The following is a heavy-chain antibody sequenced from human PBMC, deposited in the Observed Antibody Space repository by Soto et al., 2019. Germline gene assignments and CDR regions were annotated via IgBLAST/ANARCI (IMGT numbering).Heavy chain of an antibody. V-gene: IGHV1-18*01. Sequence: QVQLVQSGAEVRKPGASVKVSCKASGYTFTNYGVSWVRQAPGQGLEWMGWIGAYHGNTNYAEKFKGRVTLTTDTSTRTAYMELTSLDSDDTAVYYCARDRDAFYTHWGQGTLVTVSS. J-gene: IGHJ4*02. CDR2: IGAYHGNT. CDR3: ARDRDAFYTH. CDR1: GYTFTNYG. D-gene: IGHD3-16*01.